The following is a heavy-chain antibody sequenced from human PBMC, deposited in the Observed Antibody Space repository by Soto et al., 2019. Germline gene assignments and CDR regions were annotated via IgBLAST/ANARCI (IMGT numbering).Heavy chain of an antibody. V-gene: IGHV4-59*01. CDR2: IHSHGST. CDR3: AKSRGGKTWDFDY. J-gene: IGHJ4*02. D-gene: IGHD2-15*01. Sequence: QVQLQESGPGLVKPSETLSLTCTSSGDSISSFYWSWFRQPPGKGLGWIGDIHSHGSTDHNPSLKSRATMSADTSKNEVSLKESSVTAADTAVDYCAKSRGGKTWDFDYWGQGILVTVSA. CDR1: GDSISSFY.